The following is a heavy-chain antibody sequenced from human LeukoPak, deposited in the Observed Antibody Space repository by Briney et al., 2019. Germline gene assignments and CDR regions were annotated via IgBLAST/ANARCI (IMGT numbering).Heavy chain of an antibody. Sequence: PGRSLRLSCTASGFTFGDYAMSWFRQAPGKGLELVGFIRSKAYGGTTEYAASVKGRFTISRDDSKSIAYLQMNSLKTEDTAVYYCTRAAVTMVRGVIISYYYYMDVWGKGTTVTVSS. CDR2: IRSKAYGGTT. CDR3: TRAAVTMVRGVIISYYYYMDV. CDR1: GFTFGDYA. D-gene: IGHD3-10*01. J-gene: IGHJ6*03. V-gene: IGHV3-49*03.